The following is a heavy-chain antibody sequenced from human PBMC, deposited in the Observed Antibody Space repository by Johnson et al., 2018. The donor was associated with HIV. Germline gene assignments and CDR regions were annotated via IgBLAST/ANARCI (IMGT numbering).Heavy chain of an antibody. CDR2: IWYDGSNT. V-gene: IGHV3-33*08. J-gene: IGHJ3*02. Sequence: QMQLVESGGGLVKPGGSLRLSCAASGFTFNNAWMSWVRQAPGKGLEWVAVIWYDGSNTYYADSVKGRFTSSRDNSENTLYLQMNRLKAEDTAVYYCASRSDDAFDIWGQGTMVTVSS. CDR3: ASRSDDAFDI. CDR1: GFTFNNAW. D-gene: IGHD6-6*01.